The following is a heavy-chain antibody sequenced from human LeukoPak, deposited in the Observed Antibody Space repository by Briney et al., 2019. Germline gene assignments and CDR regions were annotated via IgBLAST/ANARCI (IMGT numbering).Heavy chain of an antibody. D-gene: IGHD2-2*01. J-gene: IGHJ4*02. V-gene: IGHV3-21*01. CDR1: GFTFSSYS. CDR2: ISSSSYI. CDR3: ARPPGYCSSTSCSY. Sequence: PGGSLRLSCAASGFTFSSYSMNWVRQAPGKGLEWVSSISSSSYIYYADSVKGRFTISRDNAKNSLYLQMNSLRAEDTAVYYCARPPGYCSSTSCSYWGQGTLVTVSS.